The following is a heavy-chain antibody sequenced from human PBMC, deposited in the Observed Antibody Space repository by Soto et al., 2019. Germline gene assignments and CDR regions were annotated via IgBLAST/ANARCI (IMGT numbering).Heavy chain of an antibody. Sequence: QVQLVQSGAEVKKPGSSVKVSCKASGGTFSRYTIRWVRQAPGQGLEWMGRIIPILGIANYAQKFQGRVTSTADKSTSTAYMALSSLRSEDTAVYYCAKTADRYYDILTEASFWGQGTLVTVSS. J-gene: IGHJ4*02. CDR1: GGTFSRYT. V-gene: IGHV1-69*02. CDR2: IIPILGIA. CDR3: AKTADRYYDILTEASF. D-gene: IGHD3-9*01.